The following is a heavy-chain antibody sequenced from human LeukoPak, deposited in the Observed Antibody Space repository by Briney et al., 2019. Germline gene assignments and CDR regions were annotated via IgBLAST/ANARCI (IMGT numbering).Heavy chain of an antibody. Sequence: GESLTLSWAPSGFPFNSLWMHWVRPAPRKGLVWVSDMIAYSNAIRYADSLEGRFTISRDNAKSILYLQMNNLRAEDTAMYFCARGGVNPVDHWGQGTLVTVSS. D-gene: IGHD1-14*01. CDR1: GFPFNSLW. CDR2: MIAYSNAI. CDR3: ARGGVNPVDH. V-gene: IGHV3-74*01. J-gene: IGHJ5*02.